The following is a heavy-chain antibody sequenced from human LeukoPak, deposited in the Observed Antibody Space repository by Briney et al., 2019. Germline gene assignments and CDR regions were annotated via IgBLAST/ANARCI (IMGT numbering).Heavy chain of an antibody. CDR2: ISSSGSTI. J-gene: IGHJ4*02. D-gene: IGHD4-17*01. Sequence: PGGSLRLSCAASGFTFSSYGMHWVRQAPGKGLEWVSYISSSGSTIYYADSVKGRFTISRDNAKNSLYLQMNSLRAEDTAVYYCARDVDYGDYVFDYWGQGTLVTVSS. CDR3: ARDVDYGDYVFDY. CDR1: GFTFSSYG. V-gene: IGHV3-48*04.